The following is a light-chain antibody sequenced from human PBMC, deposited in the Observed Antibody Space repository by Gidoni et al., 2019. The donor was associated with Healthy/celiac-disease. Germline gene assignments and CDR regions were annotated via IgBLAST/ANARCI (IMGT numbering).Light chain of an antibody. CDR3: QQYYSTPCT. CDR1: QSVLYSSNNKNN. J-gene: IGKJ3*01. Sequence: DIVMTQSPDSLAVSRGERATINCKSSQSVLYSSNNKNNLAWYQQKPGQPPKLLIYWASTRESGVPDRFSGSGSGTDFTLTISSLQAEDVAVYYCQQYYSTPCTFGPGTKVDIK. CDR2: WAS. V-gene: IGKV4-1*01.